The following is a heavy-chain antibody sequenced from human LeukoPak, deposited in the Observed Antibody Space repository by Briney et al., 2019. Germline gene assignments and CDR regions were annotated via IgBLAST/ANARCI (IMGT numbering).Heavy chain of an antibody. CDR1: GYTFTGYY. V-gene: IGHV1-2*02. CDR2: INPNSGGT. D-gene: IGHD6-19*01. CDR3: ATVWYSSGSFDP. Sequence: ASVKVSCKASGYTFTGYYMHWVRQAPGQGLEWMGWINPNSGGTNYAQKFQGRVTMTEDTSTDTAYMELSSLRSEDTAVYYCATVWYSSGSFDPWGQGTLVTVSS. J-gene: IGHJ5*02.